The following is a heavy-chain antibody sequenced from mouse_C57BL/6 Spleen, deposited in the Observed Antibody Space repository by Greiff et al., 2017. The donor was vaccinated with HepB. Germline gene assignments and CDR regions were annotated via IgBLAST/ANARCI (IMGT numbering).Heavy chain of an antibody. CDR3: ARAITTVVATYYAMDY. Sequence: VQLQQSGAELARPGASVKMSCKASGYTFTSYTMHWVKQRPGQGLEWIGYINPSSGYTKYNQKFKDKATLTADKSSSTAYMQLSILSSEDSAVYYWARAITTVVATYYAMDYWGQGTSVTVSS. V-gene: IGHV1-4*01. CDR2: INPSSGYT. D-gene: IGHD1-1*01. CDR1: GYTFTSYT. J-gene: IGHJ4*01.